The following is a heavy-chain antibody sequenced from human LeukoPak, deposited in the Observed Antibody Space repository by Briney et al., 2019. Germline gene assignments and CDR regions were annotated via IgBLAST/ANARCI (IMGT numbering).Heavy chain of an antibody. Sequence: GGSLRLSCAASGFTFSSYGMHWVRQAPGKGLEWVAFIRYDGSNKYYADSVKGRFTISRDNSKNTLYLQMNSLRAEDTAVYYCASLEQYSGSYGAYEASFDYWGQGTLVTVSS. D-gene: IGHD1-26*01. J-gene: IGHJ4*02. V-gene: IGHV3-30*02. CDR2: IRYDGSNK. CDR3: ASLEQYSGSYGAYEASFDY. CDR1: GFTFSSYG.